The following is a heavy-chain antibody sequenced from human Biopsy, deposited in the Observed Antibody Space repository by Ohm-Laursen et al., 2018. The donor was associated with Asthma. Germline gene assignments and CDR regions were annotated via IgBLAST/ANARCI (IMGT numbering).Heavy chain of an antibody. Sequence: LSLTCAASGFAVSRDHMFWVRQAPGKGLEWVSVIYSGGTSHTADSVRGRLTISRDYSKNTLYLQMHSLRAEDTAVYYCARGDSSNWSHYYFDYWGQGTLVTVSS. D-gene: IGHD3-22*01. J-gene: IGHJ4*02. CDR1: GFAVSRDH. V-gene: IGHV3-53*01. CDR2: IYSGGTS. CDR3: ARGDSSNWSHYYFDY.